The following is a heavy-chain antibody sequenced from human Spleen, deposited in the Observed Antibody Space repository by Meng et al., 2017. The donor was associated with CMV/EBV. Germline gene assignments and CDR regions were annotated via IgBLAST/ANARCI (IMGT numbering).Heavy chain of an antibody. CDR3: GHKTDSYGTFDY. D-gene: IGHD5-18*01. J-gene: IGHJ4*02. CDR1: GFSLSTSGVG. Sequence: SGPTLVKPTQTLTLTCTFSGFSLSTSGVGVGWIRQPPGKALEWLALIYWNDDKRYSPSLKSRLTITKDTSKNQVVLTMTNMDPVDTATYYCGHKTDSYGTFDYWGQGMLVTVSS. V-gene: IGHV2-5*01. CDR2: IYWNDDK.